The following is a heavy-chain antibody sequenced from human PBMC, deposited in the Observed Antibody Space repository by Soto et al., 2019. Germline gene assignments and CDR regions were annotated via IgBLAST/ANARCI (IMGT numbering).Heavy chain of an antibody. V-gene: IGHV3-23*01. CDR3: AKDPVLLWFGGSNWFDP. D-gene: IGHD3-10*01. CDR1: GFTFSSYA. Sequence: EVQLLESGGGLVQPGGSLRLSCAASGFTFSSYAMSWVRQAAGKGLEWVSTIGGGGDSTYYADSVKGRFTISRDNSKNTLYLQMNSLRAEDAAVYYCAKDPVLLWFGGSNWFDPWGQGTLVTVSS. J-gene: IGHJ5*02. CDR2: IGGGGDST.